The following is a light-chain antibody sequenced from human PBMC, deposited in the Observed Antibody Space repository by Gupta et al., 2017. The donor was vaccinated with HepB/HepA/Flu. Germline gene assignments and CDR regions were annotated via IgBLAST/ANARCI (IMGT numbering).Light chain of an antibody. V-gene: IGLV2-23*02. CDR3: CSFAGSNTFVL. Sequence: QSALTQPASVSGSPGQSLTISCTGTSSDIGSYNLVSWYQQHPGKAPKLMIYEVNKRPSGVSSRFSGSKSGNTASLTISGLQAEDEADYYCCSFAGSNTFVLFGGGTKLTVL. CDR1: SSDIGSYNL. CDR2: EVN. J-gene: IGLJ2*01.